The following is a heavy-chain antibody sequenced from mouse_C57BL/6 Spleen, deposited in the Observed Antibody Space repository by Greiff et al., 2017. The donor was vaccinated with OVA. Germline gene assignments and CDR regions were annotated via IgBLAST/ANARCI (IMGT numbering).Heavy chain of an antibody. J-gene: IGHJ2*01. CDR3: ARGILYYGSSYIDY. CDR1: GYTFTSYW. D-gene: IGHD1-1*01. CDR2: IYPGSGST. V-gene: IGHV1-55*01. Sequence: QVQLQQPGAELVKPGASVKMSCKASGYTFTSYWITWVKQRPGQGLEWIGDIYPGSGSTNYNEKFKSKATLTVDTSSSTAYMQLSSLTSEDSAVYYCARGILYYGSSYIDYWGQGTTLTVSS.